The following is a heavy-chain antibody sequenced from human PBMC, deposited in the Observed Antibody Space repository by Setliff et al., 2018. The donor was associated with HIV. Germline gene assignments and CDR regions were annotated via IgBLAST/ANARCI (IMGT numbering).Heavy chain of an antibody. J-gene: IGHJ5*02. D-gene: IGHD2-8*01. CDR3: ARVLLRTNAVYGVVSNRFDP. CDR1: GFSFSNFW. CDR2: ISPDGNRY. Sequence: LRLSCAASGFSFSNFWMHWVRQAPGKGLEWVASISPDGNRYHCVGSVKGRFTASRDNAKTSLYLQMNSLRAEDTAMYYCARVLLRTNAVYGVVSNRFDPWGQGTLVTVSS. V-gene: IGHV3-7*03.